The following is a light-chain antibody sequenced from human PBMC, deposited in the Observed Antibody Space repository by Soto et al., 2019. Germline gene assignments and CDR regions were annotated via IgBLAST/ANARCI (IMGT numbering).Light chain of an antibody. Sequence: DIQMTQSPSSLSASVGDRVTITCRASQSISSYLNWYQQKPGKAPKLLIYAASSLQSGVPSRFSGSGSATDFTLTISSLQPEDFATYYCQQRKTFGQGTKVEIK. CDR2: AAS. J-gene: IGKJ1*01. V-gene: IGKV1-39*01. CDR1: QSISSY. CDR3: QQRKT.